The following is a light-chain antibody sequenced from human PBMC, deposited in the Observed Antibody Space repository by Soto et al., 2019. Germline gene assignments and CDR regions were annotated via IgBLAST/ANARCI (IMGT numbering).Light chain of an antibody. CDR3: RSYTRSSFYV. J-gene: IGLJ1*01. CDR1: SSDVGGYNY. V-gene: IGLV2-14*01. Sequence: QSALTQPASVSGSPGQSITISCTGTSSDVGGYNYVSWYQQHPGKAPKLMIYDVSNRHSGVSNRFSGSKSGNTASLTISGLQAEDEADYYCRSYTRSSFYVFGTGTKVTVL. CDR2: DVS.